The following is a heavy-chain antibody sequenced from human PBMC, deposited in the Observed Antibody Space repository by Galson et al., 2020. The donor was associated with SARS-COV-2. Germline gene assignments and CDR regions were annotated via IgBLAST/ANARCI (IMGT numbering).Heavy chain of an antibody. Sequence: SETLSLTCTVSGGSISSGDYYWSWIRPSPGKGLAWIGYNYYTGSTYYNPSLKGPVSISVDTSKNQFSLKLSSVTAADTAVYYCARMYSSSLVNHYYFAYWGQRTLATLSS. CDR3: ARMYSSSLVNHYYFAY. J-gene: IGHJ4*02. D-gene: IGHD6-13*01. CDR1: GGSISSGDYY. CDR2: NYYTGST. V-gene: IGHV4-30-4*01.